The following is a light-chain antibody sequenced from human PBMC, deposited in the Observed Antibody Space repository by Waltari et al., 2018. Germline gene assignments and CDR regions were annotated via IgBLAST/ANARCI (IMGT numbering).Light chain of an antibody. V-gene: IGLV1-51*01. CDR2: DNN. CDR1: SPQIGHNF. CDR3: VTWDSNLSIVV. Sequence: QSVLTQPPSVSAPPGQTFTIPCSGSSPQIGHNFLPLYHQLPGTAPKLPIYDNNKRPLGIPDRFSASKSGTSATLGITGLQTGDEADYYCVTWDSNLSIVVFGGGTKLTVL. J-gene: IGLJ2*01.